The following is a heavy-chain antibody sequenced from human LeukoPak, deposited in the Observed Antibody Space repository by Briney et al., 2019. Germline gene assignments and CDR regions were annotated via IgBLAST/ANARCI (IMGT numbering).Heavy chain of an antibody. CDR3: ARVGGLGDFDY. CDR1: GFTFSSYA. J-gene: IGHJ4*02. D-gene: IGHD3/OR15-3a*01. Sequence: GGSLRLSCAASGFTFSSYAMSWVRQPPGKGLEWDSAISGSGGSTYYADSVKGRFTISRDNSKNTLYLQMNSLRAEDTAVYYCARVGGLGDFDYWGQGTLVTVSS. V-gene: IGHV3-23*01. CDR2: ISGSGGST.